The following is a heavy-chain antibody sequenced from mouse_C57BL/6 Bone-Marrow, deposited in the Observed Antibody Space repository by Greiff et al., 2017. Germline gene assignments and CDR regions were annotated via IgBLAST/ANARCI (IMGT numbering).Heavy chain of an antibody. CDR1: GFTFSSYA. CDR3: AREDYYGGFAY. J-gene: IGHJ3*01. CDR2: ISDGGSYT. V-gene: IGHV5-4*01. Sequence: EVQGVESGGGLVKPGGSLKLSCAASGFTFSSYAMSWVRQTPEKRLEWVATISDGGSYTYYPDNVKGRFTISRDNAKNNLYLQMSHLKSEDTAMYYCAREDYYGGFAYWGQGTLVTVSA. D-gene: IGHD2-1*01.